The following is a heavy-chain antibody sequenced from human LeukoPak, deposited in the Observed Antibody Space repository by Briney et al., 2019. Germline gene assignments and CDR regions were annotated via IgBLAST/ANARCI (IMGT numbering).Heavy chain of an antibody. CDR2: INTDGSSP. D-gene: IGHD3-10*01. V-gene: IGHV3-74*01. CDR3: AKTYYFGSGTYYPDY. CDR1: GFTFSAYW. J-gene: IGHJ4*02. Sequence: GGSLRLSCAASGFTFSAYWMHWVRQAPGKGLVWVSRINTDGSSPTYAASVRGRFTISRDNAKNTLYLQMNSLRVEDTAVYYCAKTYYFGSGTYYPDYWGQGTLVTVSS.